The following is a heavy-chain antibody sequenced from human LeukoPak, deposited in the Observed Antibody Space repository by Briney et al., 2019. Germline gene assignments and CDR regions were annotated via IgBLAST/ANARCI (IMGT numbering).Heavy chain of an antibody. V-gene: IGHV1-69*13. CDR1: GGTFSSYA. J-gene: IGHJ4*02. CDR2: IIPIFGTA. CDR3: ARVGSWLTTIDY. Sequence: ASVKVSCKASGGTFSSYAISWVRQAPGQGLEWMGGIIPIFGTANYAQKFQGRVTITADESTSTAYMELRSLRSDDTAVYYCARVGSWLTTIDYWGQGTLVTVSS. D-gene: IGHD6-19*01.